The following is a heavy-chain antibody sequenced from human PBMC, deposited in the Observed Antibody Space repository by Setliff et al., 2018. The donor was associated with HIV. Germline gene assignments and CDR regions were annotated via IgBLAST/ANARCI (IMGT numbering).Heavy chain of an antibody. D-gene: IGHD6-19*01. Sequence: KASETLSLTCTVSGGSISSGDYYWSWIRQPPGKGLEWIGYIYYSGSTYYNPSLKSRVTRSVDTSKHQVSLKLNSMTAADTAVYFCVRGPQWLVQKGRVYYFDYWGQGTLVTVSS. CDR2: IYYSGST. CDR3: VRGPQWLVQKGRVYYFDY. J-gene: IGHJ4*02. CDR1: GGSISSGDYY. V-gene: IGHV4-30-4*08.